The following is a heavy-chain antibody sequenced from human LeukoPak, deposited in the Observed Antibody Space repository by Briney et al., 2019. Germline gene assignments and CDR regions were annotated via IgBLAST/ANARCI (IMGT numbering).Heavy chain of an antibody. J-gene: IGHJ6*02. CDR1: GGSISSYY. V-gene: IGHV4-59*08. D-gene: IGHD4-17*01. CDR3: ARHVSGDYAWLDV. CDR2: IHYSGTT. Sequence: SETLSLTCTVSGGSISSYYWSWIRQPPGEGLEWIGYIHYSGTTNYNPSLKSRVSISVDTSKNQISLRLSSVTAADTAVYYCARHVSGDYAWLDVWGQGTTVTVSS.